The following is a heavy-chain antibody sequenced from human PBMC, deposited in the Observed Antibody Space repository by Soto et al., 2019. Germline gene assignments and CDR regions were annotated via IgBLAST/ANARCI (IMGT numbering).Heavy chain of an antibody. CDR3: AKSGIVATMRTFIWFDS. CDR1: GFTFSNYG. Sequence: EVQLLESGGNLVQPGGSLSLSCAASGFTFSNYGMNWVRQAPGKGLEWVSDISGGGTSPHYADSVKGRFTISRDNSNNTLYLQINRLRADDTALYYCAKSGIVATMRTFIWFDSWGQGTLVTVSS. D-gene: IGHD2-2*01. V-gene: IGHV3-23*01. CDR2: ISGGGTSP. J-gene: IGHJ5*01.